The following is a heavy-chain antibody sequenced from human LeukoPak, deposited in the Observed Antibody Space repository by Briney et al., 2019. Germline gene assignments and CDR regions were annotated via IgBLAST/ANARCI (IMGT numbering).Heavy chain of an antibody. CDR3: AKDQDSGYDSTDASPEYFDY. V-gene: IGHV3-7*03. J-gene: IGHJ4*02. Sequence: GGSLRLSCAASGFTFSSYGMHWVRQAPGKGLEWVANIKQDGSEKYYVDSVKGRFTISRDDAKNSLYLQMNSLRAEDTAVYYCAKDQDSGYDSTDASPEYFDYWGQGTLVTVSS. CDR2: IKQDGSEK. CDR1: GFTFSSYG. D-gene: IGHD5-12*01.